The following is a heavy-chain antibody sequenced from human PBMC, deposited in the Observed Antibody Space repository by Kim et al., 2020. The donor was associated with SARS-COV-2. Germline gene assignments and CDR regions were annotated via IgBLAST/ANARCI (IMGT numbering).Heavy chain of an antibody. CDR2: T. J-gene: IGHJ4*02. D-gene: IGHD3-22*01. Sequence: TAYADSVKGRFTISRDYSKNTLYRQMNSLRADDTALYYCAKESSEYYIDSWGQGILVTVSS. CDR3: AKESSEYYIDS. V-gene: IGHV3-23*01.